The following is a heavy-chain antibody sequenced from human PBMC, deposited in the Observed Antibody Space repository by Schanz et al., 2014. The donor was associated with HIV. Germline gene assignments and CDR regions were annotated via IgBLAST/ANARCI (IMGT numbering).Heavy chain of an antibody. V-gene: IGHV3-30*18. Sequence: VHLVESGGGVVQPGRSLRLSCVGSGFIFSNYGMHWVRQAPGKGLEWVAVISYDGSNKYYADSVKGRFTISRDNSKNTLYLQMNSLRAEDTAVYYCAKRRDSGYAYFDYWGQGTLVTVSS. CDR3: AKRRDSGYAYFDY. CDR2: ISYDGSNK. CDR1: GFIFSNYG. J-gene: IGHJ4*02. D-gene: IGHD1-1*01.